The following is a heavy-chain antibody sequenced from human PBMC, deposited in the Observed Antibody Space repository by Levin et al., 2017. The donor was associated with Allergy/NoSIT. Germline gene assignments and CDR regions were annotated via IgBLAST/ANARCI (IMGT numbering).Heavy chain of an antibody. Sequence: GGSLRLSCAASGFTFSSYGMHWVRQAPGKGLEWVAVISYDGSNKYYADSVKGRFTISRDNSKNTLYLQMNSLRAEDTAVYYCAKGGFDYWGQGTLVTVSS. V-gene: IGHV3-30*18. CDR3: AKGGFDY. CDR2: ISYDGSNK. CDR1: GFTFSSYG. J-gene: IGHJ4*02.